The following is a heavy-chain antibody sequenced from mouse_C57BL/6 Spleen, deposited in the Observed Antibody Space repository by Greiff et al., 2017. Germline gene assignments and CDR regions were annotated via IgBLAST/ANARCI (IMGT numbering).Heavy chain of an antibody. J-gene: IGHJ3*01. CDR3: SRRDGYYSFAY. CDR2: ILPGSGST. D-gene: IGHD2-3*01. V-gene: IGHV1-9*01. Sequence: VMLVESGAELMKPGASVKLSCKATGYTFTGYWIEWVKQRPGHGLEWIGEILPGSGSTNYNEKFKGKATFTADTSSNTAYMQLSSLTTEESSSYYCSRRDGYYSFAYWGQGTLVTVSA. CDR1: GYTFTGYW.